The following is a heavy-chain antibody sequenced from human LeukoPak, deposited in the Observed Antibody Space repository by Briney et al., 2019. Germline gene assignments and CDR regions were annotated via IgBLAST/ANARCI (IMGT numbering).Heavy chain of an antibody. D-gene: IGHD4-17*01. V-gene: IGHV3-48*01. CDR1: GFALSSHW. CDR2: ISSSSSTI. CDR3: AREDYGDYVDY. Sequence: GGSLRLSCAASGFALSSHWMTWVRQAPGKGLEWVSYISSSSSTIYYADSVKGRFTISRDNAKNSLYLQMNSLRAEDTAVYYCAREDYGDYVDYWGQGTLVTVSS. J-gene: IGHJ4*02.